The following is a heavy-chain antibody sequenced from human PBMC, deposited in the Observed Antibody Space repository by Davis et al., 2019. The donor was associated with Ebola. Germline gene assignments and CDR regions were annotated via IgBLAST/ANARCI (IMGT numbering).Heavy chain of an antibody. D-gene: IGHD4-11*01. Sequence: ASVKVSCKASGYTLTGYYMHWVRQAPGQGLEWMGWINPNSGGTNYAQKFQGWVTMTRDTSISTAYMELSRLRSDDTAVYYCARWGGYSNYGMDVWGQGTTVTVSS. CDR1: GYTLTGYY. J-gene: IGHJ6*02. CDR3: ARWGGYSNYGMDV. CDR2: INPNSGGT. V-gene: IGHV1-2*04.